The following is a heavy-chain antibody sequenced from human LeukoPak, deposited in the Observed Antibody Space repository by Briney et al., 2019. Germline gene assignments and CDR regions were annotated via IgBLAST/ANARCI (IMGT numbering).Heavy chain of an antibody. CDR1: GGSISSYY. J-gene: IGHJ6*03. V-gene: IGHV4-59*01. Sequence: SETLSLTCTVSGGSISSYYWSWIRQPPGKGLEWIGYIYYSGSTNYNPSLKSRVTISVDTSKNQFSLKLCSVTAADTAVYYCARGYYYYYYMDVWGKGTTVTISS. CDR2: IYYSGST. CDR3: ARGYYYYYYMDV.